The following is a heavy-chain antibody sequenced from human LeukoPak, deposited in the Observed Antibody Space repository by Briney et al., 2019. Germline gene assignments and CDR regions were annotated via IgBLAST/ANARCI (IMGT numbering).Heavy chain of an antibody. CDR2: INQDGSAK. J-gene: IGHJ4*02. Sequence: GGSLRLSCAASGFTFSSYWMSWVRQAPGKGLGWVANINQDGSAKDYGGSVKGRFTISRDNAKNSLYLQMNSLRAEDTAVYFCASAPNENYFDFWGQGTLVTVSS. V-gene: IGHV3-7*01. CDR3: ASAPNENYFDF. CDR1: GFTFSSYW.